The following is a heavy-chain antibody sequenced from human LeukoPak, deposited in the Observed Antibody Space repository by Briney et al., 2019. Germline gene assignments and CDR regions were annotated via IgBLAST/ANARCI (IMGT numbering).Heavy chain of an antibody. CDR1: GGSINNYY. CDR3: ARERLVAAASN. Sequence: KSSETLSLTCTVSGGSINNYYWSWIRQPPGKGLEWIGYIYYSGSTNYNPSLKSRATISLDTSKNQFSLKLSSVTAADTAVYYCARERLVAAASNWGQGTLVTVSS. CDR2: IYYSGST. D-gene: IGHD2-2*01. J-gene: IGHJ4*02. V-gene: IGHV4-59*01.